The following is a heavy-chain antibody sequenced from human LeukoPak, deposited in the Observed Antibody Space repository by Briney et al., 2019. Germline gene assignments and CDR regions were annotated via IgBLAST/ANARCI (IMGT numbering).Heavy chain of an antibody. Sequence: ASVKVSCKASGGTFSSYAISWVRQAPGQGLEWMGGIIPIFGTANYAQKFQGRVTITADKSTSTAYMELSSLRSEDTAVYYCARAEGYFGPISSYYYYMDVWGKGTTVTVSS. CDR2: IIPIFGTA. V-gene: IGHV1-69*06. CDR1: GGTFSSYA. CDR3: ARAEGYFGPISSYYYYMDV. J-gene: IGHJ6*03. D-gene: IGHD3-9*01.